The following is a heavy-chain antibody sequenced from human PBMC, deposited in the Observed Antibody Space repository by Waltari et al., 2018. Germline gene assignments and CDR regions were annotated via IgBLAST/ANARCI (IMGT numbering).Heavy chain of an antibody. CDR1: GYTFTSYD. J-gene: IGHJ6*03. V-gene: IGHV1-8*03. CDR2: MNPNSGNT. Sequence: QVQLVQSGAEVKKPGASVKVSCKASGYTFTSYDINWVRQATGQGLEWMGWMNPNSGNTGYAQKFQGRVTITRNTSISTAYMELSSLRSEDTAVYYGARKRADYYYYYLDVWGKGTTVTVSS. CDR3: ARKRADYYYYYLDV.